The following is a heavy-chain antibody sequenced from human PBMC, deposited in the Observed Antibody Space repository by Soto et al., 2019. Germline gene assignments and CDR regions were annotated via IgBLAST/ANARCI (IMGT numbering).Heavy chain of an antibody. CDR2: IYHSGST. Sequence: QVQLQESGPGLVKPSGTLSLTCAVSGGSISSSHWWSWVRQPPGKGLEWIGEIYHSGSTNYNPSLKSRAPIPVDKSKNQFSLKRSSVTAADSAVNYWASPGGGEDYWGQGTLVTVSS. V-gene: IGHV4-4*02. D-gene: IGHD3-16*01. CDR1: GGSISSSHW. CDR3: ASPGGGEDY. J-gene: IGHJ4*02.